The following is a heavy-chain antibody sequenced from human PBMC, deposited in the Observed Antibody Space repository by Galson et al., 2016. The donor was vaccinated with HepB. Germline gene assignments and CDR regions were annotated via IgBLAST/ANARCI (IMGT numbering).Heavy chain of an antibody. J-gene: IGHJ6*02. CDR2: IYHEGTT. V-gene: IGHV4-30-2*01. CDR3: ARRFRYTYGPPYGMDV. D-gene: IGHD5-18*01. Sequence: TLSLTCAVSGGSISSGFFSWGWIRQQPGEGLEWIAYIYHEGTTYANPSLKSRVTMSVDKSRNQFSLKMSSVTAADTAVYYCARRFRYTYGPPYGMDVWGQGTTVTVSS. CDR1: GGSISSGFFS.